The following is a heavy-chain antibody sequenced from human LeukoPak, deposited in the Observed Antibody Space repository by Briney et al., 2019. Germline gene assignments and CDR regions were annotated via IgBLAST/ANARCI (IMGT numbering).Heavy chain of an antibody. V-gene: IGHV3-23*01. Sequence: GGSLRLSCAASGFTFSSYAMSWVRQPPGKGLEWVSAISGSGGSTYYADPVKGRSTISRDNSKNTMYLPMNSLRAEDTAVYFCARDLSRGMAAAGYDSWGQGTLVTVSS. CDR3: ARDLSRGMAAAGYDS. CDR2: ISGSGGST. D-gene: IGHD6-13*01. CDR1: GFTFSSYA. J-gene: IGHJ4*02.